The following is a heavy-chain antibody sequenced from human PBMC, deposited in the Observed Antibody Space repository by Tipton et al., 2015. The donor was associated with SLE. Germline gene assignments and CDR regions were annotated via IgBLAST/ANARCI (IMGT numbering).Heavy chain of an antibody. Sequence: TLSLTCNVSGGSIRSDYWSWIRQPPGKGLEWIGYIYYSGSTNYNPSLKSRVTISVDTSKNQFSLKLSSVTAADTAVYYCARDHLPGGYYYYMDVWGKGTTVTVSS. D-gene: IGHD3-10*01. V-gene: IGHV4-59*01. CDR2: IYYSGST. J-gene: IGHJ6*03. CDR1: GGSIRSDY. CDR3: ARDHLPGGYYYYMDV.